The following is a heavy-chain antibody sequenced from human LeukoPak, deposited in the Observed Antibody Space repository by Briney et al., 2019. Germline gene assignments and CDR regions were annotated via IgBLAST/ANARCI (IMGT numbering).Heavy chain of an antibody. CDR2: IKQDGSEK. CDR3: ARVKRYYDSSGYYYVQYYFDY. J-gene: IGHJ4*02. CDR1: GFTISSYW. Sequence: GGSLRLSCAASGFTISSYWMSWVRQAPGKGLEWVANIKQDGSEKYYVDSVKGRFTISRDNAKNSLYLQMNSLRAEDTAVYYCARVKRYYDSSGYYYVQYYFDYWGQGTLVTVSS. V-gene: IGHV3-7*03. D-gene: IGHD3-22*01.